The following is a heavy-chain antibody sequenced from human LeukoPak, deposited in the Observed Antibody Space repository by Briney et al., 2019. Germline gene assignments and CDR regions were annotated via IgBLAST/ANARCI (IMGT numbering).Heavy chain of an antibody. CDR1: GGPISSHY. CDR3: VATERWLQWDY. Sequence: SETLSLTCSVSGGPISSHYWSWIQQPPGKGLEWIAFISNSVSTNYNPSLKSRVTISLDTSRKQLSLRLSSVIAADTAVYYCVATERWLQWDYWGQGTLVTVSS. D-gene: IGHD5-24*01. V-gene: IGHV4-4*08. J-gene: IGHJ4*02. CDR2: ISNSVST.